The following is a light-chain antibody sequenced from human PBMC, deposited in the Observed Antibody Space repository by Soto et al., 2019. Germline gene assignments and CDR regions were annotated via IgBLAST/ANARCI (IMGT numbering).Light chain of an antibody. V-gene: IGKV1-5*03. CDR1: QSISSW. Sequence: DIQMTQSPSTLSASVGDRVTITCRASQSISSWLAWYQQKPGKAPNLLIYKASSLESGVPSRFSGSGSGTEFTLTISSLQPVDFATYYCQQYNSYLFTFGPGTKVYIK. CDR3: QQYNSYLFT. CDR2: KAS. J-gene: IGKJ3*01.